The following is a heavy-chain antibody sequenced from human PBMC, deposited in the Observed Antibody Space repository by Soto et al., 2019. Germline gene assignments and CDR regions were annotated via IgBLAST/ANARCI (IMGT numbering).Heavy chain of an antibody. J-gene: IGHJ6*02. CDR2: ISYDGSNK. CDR3: ARDVRVFLDYSRKSTYYYYGMDV. Sequence: PGGSLRLSCAASGFTFSSYAMHWVRQAPGKGLEWVAVISYDGSNKYYADSVKGRFTISRDNSKNTLYLQMNSLRAEDTAVYYCARDVRVFLDYSRKSTYYYYGMDVWGQGTTVTVSS. V-gene: IGHV3-30-3*01. D-gene: IGHD2-15*01. CDR1: GFTFSSYA.